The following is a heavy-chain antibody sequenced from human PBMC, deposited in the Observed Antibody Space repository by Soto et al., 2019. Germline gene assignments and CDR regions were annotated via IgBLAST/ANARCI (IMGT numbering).Heavy chain of an antibody. Sequence: GGSLRLSWSASGFTFSSYAMSWVRQAPRKGLEWVSAISGSGGSTYYADSVKGRFTISRDNSKNTLYLQMNSLRAEDTAVYYCAKAGGDPRYSSGWYDYWGQGTLVTVSS. CDR1: GFTFSSYA. J-gene: IGHJ4*02. CDR3: AKAGGDPRYSSGWYDY. CDR2: ISGSGGST. V-gene: IGHV3-23*01. D-gene: IGHD6-19*01.